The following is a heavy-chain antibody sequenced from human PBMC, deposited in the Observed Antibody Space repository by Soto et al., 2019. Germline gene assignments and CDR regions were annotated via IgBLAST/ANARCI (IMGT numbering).Heavy chain of an antibody. CDR3: ARSMFYSDGSNYSPFDY. D-gene: IGHD3-22*01. J-gene: IGHJ4*02. V-gene: IGHV4-61*01. CDR1: GGSVSSGTYY. Sequence: SETLSLTCTVSGGSVSSGTYYWSWIRQPPGKGLEWIGYFYYTGSINYNPSLKSRVTISIDASKNQFSLRLSSVTAADTAVYYCARSMFYSDGSNYSPFDYWGQGTLVTVSS. CDR2: FYYTGSI.